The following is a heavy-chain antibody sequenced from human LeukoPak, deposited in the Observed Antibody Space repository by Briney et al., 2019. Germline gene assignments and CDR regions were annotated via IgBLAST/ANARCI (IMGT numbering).Heavy chain of an antibody. V-gene: IGHV3-74*01. CDR3: VRPGCSWRNAFDI. J-gene: IGHJ3*02. Sequence: GGSLRLSCAASGFTFSSYWMHWVRQAPGKGLVWVSRIYSDGSSTSYADSVKGRFTISRDNAKNTLYLQMNSLRVEDTAVYYCVRPGCSWRNAFDIWGQGTMVSVSS. CDR1: GFTFSSYW. D-gene: IGHD3-3*01. CDR2: IYSDGSST.